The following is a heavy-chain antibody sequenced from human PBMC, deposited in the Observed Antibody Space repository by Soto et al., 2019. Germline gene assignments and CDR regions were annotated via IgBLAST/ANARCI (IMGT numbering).Heavy chain of an antibody. CDR1: GDSIGNDKR. Sequence: SETPSLTCSVSGDSIGNDKRWSGFRRPPGKGLEWIGEMHHSGSIHYNASLKSRVNISLDKSKSHLSLRLTSVTAADTAVYYCARYRVAGGTYYFDLWGQRALGTVSS. CDR3: ARYRVAGGTYYFDL. D-gene: IGHD6-13*01. CDR2: MHHSGSI. V-gene: IGHV4-4*02. J-gene: IGHJ4*02.